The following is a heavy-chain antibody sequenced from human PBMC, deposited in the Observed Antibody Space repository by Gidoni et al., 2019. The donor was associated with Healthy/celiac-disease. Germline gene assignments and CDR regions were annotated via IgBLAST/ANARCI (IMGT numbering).Heavy chain of an antibody. D-gene: IGHD1-20*01. CDR2: IYYSGST. J-gene: IGHJ4*02. Sequence: QVQLQESGPGLVKPSQTLSLTCTVSGASISSGGYYWSWIRQPPGKGLEWIGYIYYSGSTYYNPSLKSRVTISVDTSKNQFSLKLSSVTAADTAVYYCARENNWNDELGFDYWGQGTLVTVSS. CDR1: GASISSGGYY. V-gene: IGHV4-31*03. CDR3: ARENNWNDELGFDY.